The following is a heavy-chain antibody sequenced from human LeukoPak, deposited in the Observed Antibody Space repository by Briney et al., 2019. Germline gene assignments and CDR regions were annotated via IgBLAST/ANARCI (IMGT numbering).Heavy chain of an antibody. CDR2: ISRSSDTI. D-gene: IGHD1-14*01. CDR3: ARDNPPYYYYGMDV. Sequence: GGSLRLSCAVSGFTFTDYAMNWFRQAPGKGLEWLSYISRSSDTIYYADSVKGRFTISRDNAKSSLFLQMNTLRAEDTAVYYCARDNPPYYYYGMDVWGQGTRSPSP. J-gene: IGHJ6*02. V-gene: IGHV3-48*01. CDR1: GFTFTDYA.